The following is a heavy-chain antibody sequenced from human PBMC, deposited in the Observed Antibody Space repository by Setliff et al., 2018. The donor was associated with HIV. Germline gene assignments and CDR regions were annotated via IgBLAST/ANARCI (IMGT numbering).Heavy chain of an antibody. D-gene: IGHD7-27*01. J-gene: IGHJ5*02. CDR2: IYTSGST. Sequence: SETLSLTCTVSGGSMSGYLWTWIRQPAGKGLEWIGRIYTSGSTNYNPSLKSRLSMSIDTSKNHFSLRLTSVTAADTAVYYCARDLPELTGRSFDPWGQGIQVTVSS. CDR1: GGSMSGYL. CDR3: ARDLPELTGRSFDP. V-gene: IGHV4-4*07.